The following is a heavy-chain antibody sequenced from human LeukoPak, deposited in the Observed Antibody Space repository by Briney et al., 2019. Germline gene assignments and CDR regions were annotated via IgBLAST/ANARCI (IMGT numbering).Heavy chain of an antibody. D-gene: IGHD3-10*01. CDR3: ARAYYYVSGSYDY. CDR2: INHSGST. CDR1: GGSFSGYY. Sequence: PSETLSLTCAVYGGSFSGYYWSWIRQPPGKGLEWIGEINHSGSTNYNPSLKSRVTISVDTSKNQFSLKLSSVTAADTAVYYCARAYYYVSGSYDYWGQGTLVTVSS. J-gene: IGHJ4*02. V-gene: IGHV4-34*01.